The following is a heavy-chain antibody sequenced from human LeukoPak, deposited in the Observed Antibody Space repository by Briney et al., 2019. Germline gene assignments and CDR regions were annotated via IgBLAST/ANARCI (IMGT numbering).Heavy chain of an antibody. CDR3: AKEDYCSSTSCYNAGYYYYYGMDV. J-gene: IGHJ6*02. CDR1: GFTFSSYA. V-gene: IGHV3-23*01. CDR2: ISGSGGST. Sequence: GGSLRLSCAASGFTFSSYAMSWVRQAPGKGLEWVSAISGSGGSTYYADSVKGRFTISRDNSKNTLYLQMNSLRAEDTAVYYCAKEDYCSSTSCYNAGYYYYYGMDVWGQGNTVTVSS. D-gene: IGHD2-2*02.